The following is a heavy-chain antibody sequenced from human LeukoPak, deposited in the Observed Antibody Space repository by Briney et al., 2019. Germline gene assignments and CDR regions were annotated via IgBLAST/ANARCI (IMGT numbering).Heavy chain of an antibody. Sequence: ASVKVSCKASGYTFTGYYMHWVRQAPGRGLEWMGWINPNSGGTNYAQKFQGRVTMTRDTSTSTVYMELSSLRSEDTAVYYCARGGYSYGYSSGYWGQGTLVTVSS. V-gene: IGHV1-2*02. CDR3: ARGGYSYGYSSGY. J-gene: IGHJ4*02. CDR1: GYTFTGYY. D-gene: IGHD5-18*01. CDR2: INPNSGGT.